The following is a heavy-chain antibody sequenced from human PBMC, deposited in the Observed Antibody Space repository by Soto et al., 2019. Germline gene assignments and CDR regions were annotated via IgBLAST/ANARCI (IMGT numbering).Heavy chain of an antibody. D-gene: IGHD3-10*01. CDR2: ISYDGSIK. J-gene: IGHJ4*02. V-gene: IGHV3-30-3*01. CDR3: AREWSTSGDLDY. Sequence: QVQLVESGGGVVQPGRSLRLSCAASGFAFSSHSIQWVLQALGKGLERVAVISYDGSIKYYADSVKGRFTISRDNSKNSAYLQMNSLRAEDTAVFYCAREWSTSGDLDYWCQGTLVIVSS. CDR1: GFAFSSHS.